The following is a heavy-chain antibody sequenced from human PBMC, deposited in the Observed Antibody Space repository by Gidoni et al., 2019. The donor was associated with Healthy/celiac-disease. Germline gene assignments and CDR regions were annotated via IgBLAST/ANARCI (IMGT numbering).Heavy chain of an antibody. CDR2: SSASNGNT. D-gene: IGHD6-13*01. V-gene: IGHV1-18*01. CDR3: AGDLGGSSWYYALHRGSWGHHDY. Sequence: QVQLVQSGAEVKKPGASVKVSCKASGYTFTSYGISWVRQAPGQGLEWMGWSSASNGNTNYAQKLQGRVTMTTDTSTSTAYMELRSLRSDDAAVYYCAGDLGGSSWYYALHRGSWGHHDYWGQGTLVTVSS. CDR1: GYTFTSYG. J-gene: IGHJ4*02.